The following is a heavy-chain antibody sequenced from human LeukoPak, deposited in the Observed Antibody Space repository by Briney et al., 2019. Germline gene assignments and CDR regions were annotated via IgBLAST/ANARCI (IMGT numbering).Heavy chain of an antibody. CDR3: ARVPRSYYYYYYMDV. CDR2: IRYDGSNK. V-gene: IGHV3-30*02. J-gene: IGHJ6*03. CDR1: GFTFSSYG. Sequence: PGGSLRLSCAASGFTFSSYGMHWVRQAPGKGLEWVAFIRYDGSNKYYADSVKGRFTISRDNSKNTLYLQMNSLRAEDTAVYYCARVPRSYYYYYYMDVRGKGTTVTVSS.